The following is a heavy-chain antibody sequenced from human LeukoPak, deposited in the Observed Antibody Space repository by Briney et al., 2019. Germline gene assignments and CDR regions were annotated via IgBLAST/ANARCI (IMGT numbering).Heavy chain of an antibody. CDR3: ARGVRGGYYLDY. D-gene: IGHD3-16*01. CDR2: IKFDGSST. V-gene: IGHV3-74*01. J-gene: IGHJ4*02. Sequence: GGSLRLSCAASGFTFSNDWMHWVGQAPGKGRVWGARIKFDGSSTNYADFVKGRFTISRDNARNTLYLQMNSLGAEDTAVYYCARGVRGGYYLDYWGQGSLVTVSP. CDR1: GFTFSNDW.